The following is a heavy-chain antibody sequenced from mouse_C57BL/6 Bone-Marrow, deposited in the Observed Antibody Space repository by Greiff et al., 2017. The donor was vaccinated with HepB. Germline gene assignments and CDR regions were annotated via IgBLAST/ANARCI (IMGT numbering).Heavy chain of an antibody. V-gene: IGHV5-17*01. CDR3: ARVENIFYEGYYGFFAY. CDR1: GFTFSDYG. Sequence: EVKVVESGGGLVKPGGSLKLSCAASGFTFSDYGMHWVRQAPEKGLEWVAYISSGSSSTYYADTVKGRFTMTRDNAKNTLFLQMTSLRSEDTAMYYCARVENIFYEGYYGFFAYWGQGTLVTVSA. D-gene: IGHD2-3*01. J-gene: IGHJ3*01. CDR2: ISSGSSST.